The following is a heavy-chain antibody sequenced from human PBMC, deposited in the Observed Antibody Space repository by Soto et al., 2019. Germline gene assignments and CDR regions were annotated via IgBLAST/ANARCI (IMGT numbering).Heavy chain of an antibody. CDR1: GYPFPSFE. Sequence: ASVKVSCKTSGYPFPSFEVHWIRQAPGQRPEWMGGISIAGSGNTKYSQKFQDRLTITGDKRATTVYMALSSLTSEDTATYYCARDTNHYQDLFQIWGQGTQVTVSS. CDR2: ISIAGSGNT. D-gene: IGHD2-2*01. V-gene: IGHV1-3*01. J-gene: IGHJ4*02. CDR3: ARDTNHYQDLFQI.